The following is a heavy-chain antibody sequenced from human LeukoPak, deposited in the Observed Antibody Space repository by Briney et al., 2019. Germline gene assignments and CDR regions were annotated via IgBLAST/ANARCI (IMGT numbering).Heavy chain of an antibody. V-gene: IGHV7-4-1*02. D-gene: IGHD5-18*01. CDR3: ARAVKIQLWFRDGYYFDY. J-gene: IGHJ4*02. CDR1: GYTFTNYA. CDR2: INTNTGNP. Sequence: ASVKVSCKASGYTFTNYAMNWVRQAPGQGLEWMGWINTNTGNPTYAQGFTGRFVFSLDTSVSTAYLQISSLKAEDTAVYYCARAVKIQLWFRDGYYFDYWGQGTLVTVSS.